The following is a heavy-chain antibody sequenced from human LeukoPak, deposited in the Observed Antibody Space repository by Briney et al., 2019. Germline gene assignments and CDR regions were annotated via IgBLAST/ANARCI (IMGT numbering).Heavy chain of an antibody. CDR2: IYPGDSDT. CDR1: GSIFTSYW. Sequence: GASLQISCKGSGSIFTSYWIGWVRQLPGKGLEWMGIIYPGDSDTRYSPSFQGQVTISADKSISTAYLQWGSLKASDTAMYYCARHTAMYPFDPWGQGTLVTVSS. D-gene: IGHD5-18*01. V-gene: IGHV5-51*01. CDR3: ARHTAMYPFDP. J-gene: IGHJ5*02.